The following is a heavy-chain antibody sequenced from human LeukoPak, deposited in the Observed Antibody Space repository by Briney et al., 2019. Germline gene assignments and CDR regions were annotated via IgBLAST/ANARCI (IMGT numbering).Heavy chain of an antibody. D-gene: IGHD3-22*01. CDR3: ARDWGYYDSSGYYSYDAFDI. V-gene: IGHV3-7*01. Sequence: PGGSLRLSCAASGFTFSSYWMSWVRQAPGKGLEGVANIKQDGSEKYYVDSVKGRFTISRDNAKNSRYLQMNSLRAEDTAVYYCARDWGYYDSSGYYSYDAFDIWGQGTMVTVSS. J-gene: IGHJ3*02. CDR1: GFTFSSYW. CDR2: IKQDGSEK.